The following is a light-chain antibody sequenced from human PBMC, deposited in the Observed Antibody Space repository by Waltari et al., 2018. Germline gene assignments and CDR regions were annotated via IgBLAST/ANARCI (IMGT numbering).Light chain of an antibody. Sequence: DIVLTQSPGTLSLSPGERVPTSCRASQSASSTYLAWYQQKPGQAPRLLIYGASSRATGIPDRFSGSGSGTDFTLTISRLEPEDFAVYYCQQYGSSTWTFGQGTKVEIK. CDR3: QQYGSSTWT. J-gene: IGKJ1*01. CDR2: GAS. CDR1: QSASSTY. V-gene: IGKV3-20*01.